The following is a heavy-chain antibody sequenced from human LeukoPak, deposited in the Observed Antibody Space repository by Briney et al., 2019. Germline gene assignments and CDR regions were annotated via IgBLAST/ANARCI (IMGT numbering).Heavy chain of an antibody. CDR2: ISGSGGST. Sequence: PGGSLRLSCAASGFTFSSYAMSWVRQAPGKGLEWVSAISGSGGSTYYADSVKGRFTISRDNSKDTLYLQMNSLRAEDAAVYYCAKDMPQRYYDSSGYYDLWGQGTLVTVSS. D-gene: IGHD3-22*01. V-gene: IGHV3-23*01. CDR3: AKDMPQRYYDSSGYYDL. J-gene: IGHJ5*02. CDR1: GFTFSSYA.